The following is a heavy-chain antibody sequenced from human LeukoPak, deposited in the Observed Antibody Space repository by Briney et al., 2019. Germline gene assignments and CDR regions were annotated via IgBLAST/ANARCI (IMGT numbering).Heavy chain of an antibody. J-gene: IGHJ4*02. D-gene: IGHD6-13*01. CDR3: AKTGAAAGTDLDY. V-gene: IGHV1-69*13. CDR2: IIPIFGTA. Sequence: GASVKVSCKASGGTFSSYAISWVRQAPGQGLEWMGGIIPIFGTANYAQKFQGRVTITADESTSTAYMELSSLRSEDMAVYYCAKTGAAAGTDLDYWGQGTLVSVSS. CDR1: GGTFSSYA.